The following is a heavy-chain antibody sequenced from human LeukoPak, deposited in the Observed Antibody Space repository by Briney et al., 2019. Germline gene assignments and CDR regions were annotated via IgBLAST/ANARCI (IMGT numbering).Heavy chain of an antibody. CDR3: AKRYYDFPLDY. J-gene: IGHJ4*02. CDR2: ISANGGET. CDR1: GFTFSIYA. Sequence: GGSLRLFCAASGFTFSIYAMNWVRQAPGKGLEWVSSISANGGETHYADSVKGRFTISRDNSKNTLYLQINNPRVEDTAVYYCAKRYYDFPLDYWGQGTLVTVSS. D-gene: IGHD3-3*01. V-gene: IGHV3-23*01.